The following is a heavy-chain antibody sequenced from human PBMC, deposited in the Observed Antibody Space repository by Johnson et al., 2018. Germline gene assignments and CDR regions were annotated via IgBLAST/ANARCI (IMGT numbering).Heavy chain of an antibody. Sequence: QVQLVQSGAEVKKPGASXNVSCKASGYTFTNYYIHWVRQAPGHGLEWMGIINPSGGSTSYAQKFQGRVTMTRDTSPSTVYMELSSLRSEDTAVYYCAGDFLAATRSYTLDIWGQGTMVIVSS. V-gene: IGHV1-46*01. CDR3: AGDFLAATRSYTLDI. CDR2: INPSGGST. CDR1: GYTFTNYY. D-gene: IGHD1-26*01. J-gene: IGHJ3*02.